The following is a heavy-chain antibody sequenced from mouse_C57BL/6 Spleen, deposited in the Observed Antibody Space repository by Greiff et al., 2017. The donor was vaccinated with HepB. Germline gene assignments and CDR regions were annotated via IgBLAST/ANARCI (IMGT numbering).Heavy chain of an antibody. D-gene: IGHD1-1*01. J-gene: IGHJ4*01. CDR1: GYTFTSYW. Sequence: QQSCKASGYTFTSYWMQWVKQRPGQGLEWIGEIDPSDSYTNYNQKFKGKATLTVDTSSSTAYMQLSSLTSEDSAVYYCAIYYYGSSYAMDYWGQGTSVTVSS. CDR3: AIYYYGSSYAMDY. V-gene: IGHV1-50*01. CDR2: IDPSDSYT.